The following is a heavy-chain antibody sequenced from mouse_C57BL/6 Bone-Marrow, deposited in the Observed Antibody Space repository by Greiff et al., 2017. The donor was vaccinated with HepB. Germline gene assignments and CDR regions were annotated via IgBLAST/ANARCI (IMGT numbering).Heavy chain of an antibody. V-gene: IGHV5-12*01. D-gene: IGHD1-1*01. CDR1: GFTFSDYY. CDR3: ARLGTTVVALDWYFDV. J-gene: IGHJ1*03. Sequence: EVNVVESGGGLVQPGGSLKLSCAASGFTFSDYYMYWVRQTPEKRLEWVAYISNGGGSTYYPDTVKGRFTISRDNAKNTLYLQMSRLKSEDTAMYYCARLGTTVVALDWYFDVWGTGTTVTVSS. CDR2: ISNGGGST.